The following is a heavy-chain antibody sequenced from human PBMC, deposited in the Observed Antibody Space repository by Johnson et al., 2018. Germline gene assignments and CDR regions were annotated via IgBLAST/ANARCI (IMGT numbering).Heavy chain of an antibody. Sequence: QVQLVQSGGGVVQPGRSLRLSCTTSGFTFSRHGMHWVRQAAGKGLEWVADIWYDGSRQYYADSVKGRFTTSRDNSKSTLYLQMNSLRVDDTAVDYWVRDRLGDNSGGRWYNWYFDLWGRGTLVSVSS. CDR2: IWYDGSRQ. D-gene: IGHD2-15*01. V-gene: IGHV3-33*01. CDR1: GFTFSRHG. J-gene: IGHJ2*01. CDR3: VRDRLGDNSGGRWYNWYFDL.